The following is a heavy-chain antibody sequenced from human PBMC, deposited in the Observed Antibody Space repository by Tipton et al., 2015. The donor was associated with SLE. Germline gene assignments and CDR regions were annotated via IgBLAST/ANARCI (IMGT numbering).Heavy chain of an antibody. V-gene: IGHV3-15*01. CDR2: IKSKTDGGTT. D-gene: IGHD6-19*01. CDR3: TGVSSGSFDY. J-gene: IGHJ4*02. Sequence: WIRQPPGKGLEWVGRIKSKTDGGTTDYAAPVKGRFTISRDDSKNTLYLQMNSLKTEDTAVYYCTGVSSGSFDYWGQGTLVTVSS.